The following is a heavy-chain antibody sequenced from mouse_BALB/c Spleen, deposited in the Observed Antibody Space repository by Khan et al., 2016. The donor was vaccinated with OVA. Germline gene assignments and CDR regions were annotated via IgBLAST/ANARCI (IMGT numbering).Heavy chain of an antibody. J-gene: IGHJ2*01. V-gene: IGHV3-2*02. CDR2: ISYSGNT. CDR3: ARVDGGDFDY. Sequence: VQLQQSGPGLVKPSQSLSLTCTVTGYSIASDYAWNWIRQFPGNKLEWMGFISYSGNTNYNPSLKSRISLTRDTSKNQFFLQLNSVTSEDTATYYCARVDGGDFDYWGQGTTLTVSS. D-gene: IGHD2-3*01. CDR1: GYSIASDYA.